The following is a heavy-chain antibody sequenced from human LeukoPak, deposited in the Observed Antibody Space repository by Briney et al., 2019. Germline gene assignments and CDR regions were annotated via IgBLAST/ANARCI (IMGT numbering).Heavy chain of an antibody. CDR3: AREVGYFDY. CDR2: IYSGGST. J-gene: IGHJ4*02. Sequence: GGSLRLSCAASGFTFSSYGMHWVRQAPGKGLEWVSVIYSGGSTYYADSVKGRFTISRDNSKNTLYLQMNSLRAEDTAVYYCAREVGYFDYWGQGTLVTVSS. V-gene: IGHV3-NL1*01. CDR1: GFTFSSYG. D-gene: IGHD2-15*01.